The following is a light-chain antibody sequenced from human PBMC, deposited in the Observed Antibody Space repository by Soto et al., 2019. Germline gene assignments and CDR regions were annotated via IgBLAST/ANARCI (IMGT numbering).Light chain of an antibody. CDR3: QQSYTTLFT. Sequence: DIQMTQSPSSLSASVGDRVTITCRASQSISNYLNWYQQKPGKAPKLLIYAASSLQSGVPSRFSGSGSGTDVTLTISSLQPEDFATYSCQQSYTTLFTFGPGTKVDIK. CDR1: QSISNY. CDR2: AAS. J-gene: IGKJ3*01. V-gene: IGKV1-39*01.